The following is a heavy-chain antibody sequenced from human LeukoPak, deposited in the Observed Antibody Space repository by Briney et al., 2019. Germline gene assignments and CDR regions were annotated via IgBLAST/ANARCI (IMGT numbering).Heavy chain of an antibody. J-gene: IGHJ5*02. V-gene: IGHV4-39*01. D-gene: IGHD3-10*01. CDR2: IYYSGST. CDR3: ARTFGALYNWFDP. CDR1: GGSISSSSYY. Sequence: SETLSLTCTVSGGSISSSSYYWGWIRQPPGKGLEWIGSIYYSGSTYYNPSLKSRVTISVDTSKNQFSLKLSSVTAADTAVYYCARTFGALYNWFDPWGQGTLVTVSS.